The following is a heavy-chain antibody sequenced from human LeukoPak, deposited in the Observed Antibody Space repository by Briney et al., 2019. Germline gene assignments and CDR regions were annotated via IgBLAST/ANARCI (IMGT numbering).Heavy chain of an antibody. CDR1: GFTFSNSW. D-gene: IGHD4-17*01. V-gene: IGHV3-7*01. CDR2: IKADGSEK. Sequence: GGSLRLSCAGSGFTFSNSWMSWVRQAPGKGLECVANIKADGSEKHYVDSVKGRFTIYRDNGENSVYPQMNSLRAEDTAVYYCARAIYGGPFDYWGQGTLVTVSS. CDR3: ARAIYGGPFDY. J-gene: IGHJ4*02.